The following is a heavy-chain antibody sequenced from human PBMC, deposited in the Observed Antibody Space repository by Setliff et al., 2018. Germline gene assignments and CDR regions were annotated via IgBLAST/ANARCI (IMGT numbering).Heavy chain of an antibody. J-gene: IGHJ3*02. V-gene: IGHV2-5*01. CDR2: IYWYNAK. CDR3: AHRDVAGAGRACAI. Sequence: SGPTLVNPTPTLPLTCTFSGLTLHPRGMGVSWIRQPPGKAPEYLALIYWYNAKLYNTSLKDRLTITKDTYENQVLLTMTNMHPMDTATYYSAHRDVAGAGRACAIWGRGTMVTVAS. CDR1: GLTLHPRGMG. D-gene: IGHD2-15*01.